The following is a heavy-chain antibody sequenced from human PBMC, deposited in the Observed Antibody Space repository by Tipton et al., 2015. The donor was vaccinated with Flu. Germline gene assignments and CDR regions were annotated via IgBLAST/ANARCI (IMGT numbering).Heavy chain of an antibody. V-gene: IGHV3-33*01. J-gene: IGHJ4*02. CDR1: GFTFSSYG. CDR3: ASSIAVAGYFDY. CDR2: IWYDGSNK. D-gene: IGHD6-19*01. Sequence: AASGFTFSSYGMHWVRQAPGKGLEWVAVIWYDGSNKYYADSVKGRFTISRDNSKNTLYLQMNSLRAEDTAVYYCASSIAVAGYFDYWGQGTLVTVSS.